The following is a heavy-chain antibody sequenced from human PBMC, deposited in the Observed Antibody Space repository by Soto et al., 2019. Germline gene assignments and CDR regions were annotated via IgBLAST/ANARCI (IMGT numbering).Heavy chain of an antibody. CDR2: ISGSGGST. J-gene: IGHJ4*02. D-gene: IGHD5-18*01. V-gene: IGHV3-23*01. CDR3: AKGVKYPIQLWFSFDY. CDR1: GFTFSSYA. Sequence: GGSLRLSCAASGFTFSSYAMSWVRQAPGKGLEWVSAISGSGGSTYYADSVKGRFTISRDNSKNTLYLQMNSLRAEDTAVYYCAKGVKYPIQLWFSFDYWGQGTLVTVSS.